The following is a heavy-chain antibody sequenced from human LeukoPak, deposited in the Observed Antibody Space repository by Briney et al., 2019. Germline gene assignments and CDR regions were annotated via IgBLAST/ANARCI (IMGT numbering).Heavy chain of an antibody. Sequence: SETLSLTCTVSGGSISSYYWSWIRQPPGKGLEWIGYVYYSGSTNYNPSLKSRVTISVDTSKNQFSLKLSSVTAADTAVYYCARHFAPRYCSGGSCSEYYFDYWGQGTLVTVSS. V-gene: IGHV4-59*08. CDR2: VYYSGST. CDR3: ARHFAPRYCSGGSCSEYYFDY. D-gene: IGHD2-15*01. J-gene: IGHJ4*02. CDR1: GGSISSYY.